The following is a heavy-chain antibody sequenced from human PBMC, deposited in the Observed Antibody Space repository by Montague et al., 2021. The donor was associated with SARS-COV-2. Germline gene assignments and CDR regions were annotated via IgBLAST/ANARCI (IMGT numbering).Heavy chain of an antibody. D-gene: IGHD2-2*02. CDR1: GGSFSRYY. V-gene: IGHV4-34*01. J-gene: IGHJ6*03. CDR3: ARLGDGIVPSPILGLGPYYSFYYMDV. CDR2: ISQSGST. Sequence: SETLSLTCAVSGGSFSRYYWSWIRQPPGKGLEWIGEISQSGSTKYNPSLQSRVSISLDTSRNQFSLKVSSVTAADTAIYYCARLGDGIVPSPILGLGPYYSFYYMDVWGKGTTVTVSS.